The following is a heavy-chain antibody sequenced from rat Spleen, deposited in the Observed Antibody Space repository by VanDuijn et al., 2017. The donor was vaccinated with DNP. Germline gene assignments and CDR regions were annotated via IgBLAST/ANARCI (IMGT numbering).Heavy chain of an antibody. J-gene: IGHJ2*01. CDR1: DYSITSSY. D-gene: IGHD1-7*01. V-gene: IGHV3-1*01. CDR2: ISYSGST. CDR3: ARWTRYFDS. Sequence: VRLQESGPGLVKPSQSLSLTCPVTDYSITSSYRWNWIRKFPGNKLEYIGHISYSGSTNYNPSLKSRISITRDTSKNHFFLQLNSVTTEDTATYYCARWTRYFDSWGQGVLVTVSS.